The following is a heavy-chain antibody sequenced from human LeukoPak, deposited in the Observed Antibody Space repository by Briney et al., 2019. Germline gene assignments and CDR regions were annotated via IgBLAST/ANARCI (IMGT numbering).Heavy chain of an antibody. CDR1: GYTFTSYG. V-gene: IGHV1-18*01. Sequence: GASVKVSCMASGYTFTSYGISWVRQAPGQGLEWMGWISAYNGNTNYAQKLQGRVTMTTDTSTSTAYMELRSLRSDDTAVYYCARDDRPANSGSYEDYWGQGTLVTVSS. J-gene: IGHJ4*02. CDR3: ARDDRPANSGSYEDY. D-gene: IGHD1-26*01. CDR2: ISAYNGNT.